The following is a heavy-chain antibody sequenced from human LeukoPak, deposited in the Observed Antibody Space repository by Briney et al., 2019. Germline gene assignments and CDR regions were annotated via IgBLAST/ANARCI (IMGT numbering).Heavy chain of an antibody. V-gene: IGHV3-48*04. CDR2: ISSSGSTI. CDR1: GFTFSSYA. Sequence: SGGSLRLSCAASGFTFSSYAMSWVRQAPGKGLEWVSYISSSGSTIYYADSVKGRFTISRDNVKNSLYLQMNSLRAEDTAVYYCANLAVADPFDYWGQGTLVTVSS. CDR3: ANLAVADPFDY. D-gene: IGHD6-19*01. J-gene: IGHJ4*02.